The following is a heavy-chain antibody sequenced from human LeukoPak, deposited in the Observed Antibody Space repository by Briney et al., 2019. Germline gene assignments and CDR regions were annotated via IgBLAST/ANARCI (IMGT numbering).Heavy chain of an antibody. CDR3: ARDGDFDAFDI. Sequence: GGSLRLSCAASGFTFRNYVIHWVRQAPGKGLEWVAVIWYDGSNKYYADSVKGRFTISRDNSKNTLYLQMNSLRAEDTAVYYCARDGDFDAFDIWGQGTMVTVSS. D-gene: IGHD3-3*01. V-gene: IGHV3-33*08. CDR1: GFTFRNYV. CDR2: IWYDGSNK. J-gene: IGHJ3*02.